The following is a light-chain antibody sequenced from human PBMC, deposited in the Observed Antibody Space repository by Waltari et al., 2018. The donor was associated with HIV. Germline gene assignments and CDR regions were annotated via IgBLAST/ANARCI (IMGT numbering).Light chain of an antibody. J-gene: IGKJ4*01. CDR3: QQYKDYL. V-gene: IGKV1-5*03. CDR2: KAS. Sequence: DIQMTQSPSNLSASVGDKVTITCRASQSISTWLAWYQQTPGKAPKLLIYKASNLESGVPSRFSGSGSGTEFTLTITSLQPDDSATYYCQQYKDYLFGGGTKVEIK. CDR1: QSISTW.